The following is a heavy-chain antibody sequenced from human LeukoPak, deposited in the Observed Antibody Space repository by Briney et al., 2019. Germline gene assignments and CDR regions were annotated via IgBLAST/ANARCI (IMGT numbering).Heavy chain of an antibody. V-gene: IGHV3-21*01. J-gene: IGHJ4*02. Sequence: PGGSLRLSCTASGFNFSGYSMNWIRQAPGKGLEWVSSFSTRSTSVYHAGSVKGRFAISRDNAKNSLYLQMNSLRAEDTALYYCAREVSEGFDFWGQGTLVTVSS. D-gene: IGHD3-22*01. CDR2: FSTRSTSV. CDR1: GFNFSGYS. CDR3: AREVSEGFDF.